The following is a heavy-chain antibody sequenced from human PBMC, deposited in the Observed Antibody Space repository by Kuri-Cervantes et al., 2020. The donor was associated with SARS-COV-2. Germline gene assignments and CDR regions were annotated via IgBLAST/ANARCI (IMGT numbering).Heavy chain of an antibody. V-gene: IGHV3-21*01. CDR2: ISSSSSYI. Sequence: GESLKISCAASGFTFSSYSMNWVRQAPGKGLEWVSSISSSSSYIYYADSVKGRFTISRDNAKNSLYLQMNSLRAEDTAVYYCARDQTGDSAVGAAFDIWGQGTMVTVSS. D-gene: IGHD4-17*01. CDR1: GFTFSSYS. J-gene: IGHJ3*02. CDR3: ARDQTGDSAVGAAFDI.